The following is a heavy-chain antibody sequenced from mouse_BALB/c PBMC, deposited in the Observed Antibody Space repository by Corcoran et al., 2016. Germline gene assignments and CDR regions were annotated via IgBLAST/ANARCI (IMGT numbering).Heavy chain of an antibody. Sequence: EVQLQQSGAELVKPGASVKLSCTASGFNIKDTYMHWVKQRPEQGLEWIGRIDPANGNTKYDPKFQGKATITADTSYNTAYLQRSSLTSEDTAVYYGARGGLPHWGQGTSVTVSS. V-gene: IGHV14-3*02. CDR3: ARGGLPH. CDR2: IDPANGNT. J-gene: IGHJ4*01. CDR1: GFNIKDTY. D-gene: IGHD2-1*01.